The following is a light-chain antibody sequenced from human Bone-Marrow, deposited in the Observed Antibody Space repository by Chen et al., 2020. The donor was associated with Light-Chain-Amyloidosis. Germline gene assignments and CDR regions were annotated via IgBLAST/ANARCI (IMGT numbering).Light chain of an antibody. CDR3: QQYYISPLT. Sequence: IVLTQSPDSLTVSLGERATIKCESSQSVLFTSNNKNYLAWYQQRPGQPPKLLISWASTRESGVPDRFSGSGSGTHFTLNISRLRAEDVAVYYCQQYYISPLTFGAGTKVEVK. V-gene: IGKV4-1*01. CDR1: QSVLFTSNNKNY. CDR2: WAS. J-gene: IGKJ4*01.